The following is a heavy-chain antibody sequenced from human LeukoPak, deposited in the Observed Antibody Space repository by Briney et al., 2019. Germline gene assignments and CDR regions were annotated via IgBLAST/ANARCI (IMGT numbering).Heavy chain of an antibody. CDR2: IYYSGST. D-gene: IGHD3-10*01. CDR3: ARMGPPLRGVRYYYYMDV. J-gene: IGHJ6*03. V-gene: IGHV4-59*01. Sequence: LSETLSLTCNVSGGSISSYYWSWIRQPPGKGLEWIGYIYYSGSTNYNPSLKSRVTISVDTSKNQFSLKLTSVTAADTAVYYCARMGPPLRGVRYYYYMDVWGKGTTVTVSS. CDR1: GGSISSYY.